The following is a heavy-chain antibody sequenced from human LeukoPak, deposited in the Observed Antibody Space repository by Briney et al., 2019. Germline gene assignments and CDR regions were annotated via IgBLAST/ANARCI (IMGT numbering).Heavy chain of an antibody. CDR1: GYTLTELS. V-gene: IGHV1-24*01. CDR3: ATVILTGYYKSEGFDP. Sequence: ASVKVSCKVSGYTLTELSMHWVRQAPGKGLEWMGGFDPEDGETIYAQKFQGRVTMTEDISTDTAHMELSSLRSEDTAVYYCATVILTGYYKSEGFDPWGQGTLVTVSS. CDR2: FDPEDGET. D-gene: IGHD3-9*01. J-gene: IGHJ5*02.